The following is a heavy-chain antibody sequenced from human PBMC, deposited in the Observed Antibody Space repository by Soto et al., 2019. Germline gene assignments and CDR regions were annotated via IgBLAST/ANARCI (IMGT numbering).Heavy chain of an antibody. Sequence: SETLSLTCAVSGGSISSSNWWSWVRQPPGKGLEWIGEIYHSGSTNYNPSLKSRVTISVDKSKNQFSLKLSSVTAADTAVYYCARAPYSSGWYEGWFDPWGQGTLVTVS. D-gene: IGHD6-19*01. CDR1: GGSISSSNW. J-gene: IGHJ5*02. CDR3: ARAPYSSGWYEGWFDP. CDR2: IYHSGST. V-gene: IGHV4-4*02.